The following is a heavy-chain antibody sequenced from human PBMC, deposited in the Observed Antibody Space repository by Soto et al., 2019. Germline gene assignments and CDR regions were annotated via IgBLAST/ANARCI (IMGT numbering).Heavy chain of an antibody. V-gene: IGHV3-23*01. Sequence: GGSLRLSCAASGFTFSSYAMSWVRQAPGKGLEWVSAISGSGGSTYYADSVKGRFTISRDNSKNTLYLQMNSLRAEDTAVYYCAKDLGGNPSSGMDVWGQGTTVTVSS. J-gene: IGHJ6*02. CDR2: ISGSGGST. D-gene: IGHD3-3*01. CDR3: AKDLGGNPSSGMDV. CDR1: GFTFSSYA.